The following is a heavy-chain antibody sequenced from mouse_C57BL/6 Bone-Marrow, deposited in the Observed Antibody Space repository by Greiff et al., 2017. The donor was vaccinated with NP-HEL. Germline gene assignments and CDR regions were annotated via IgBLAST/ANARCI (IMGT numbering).Heavy chain of an antibody. V-gene: IGHV5-4*01. D-gene: IGHD2-1*01. CDR3: ARDLLWPYHY. J-gene: IGHJ2*01. CDR1: GFTFSSYA. Sequence: DVQLQESGGGLVKPGGSLKLSCAASGFTFSSYAMSWVRQTPEKRLEWVATISDGGSYTYYPDNVKGRFTISRDNAKNNLYLQMSHLKSEDTAMYYCARDLLWPYHYWGQGTTLTVSS. CDR2: ISDGGSYT.